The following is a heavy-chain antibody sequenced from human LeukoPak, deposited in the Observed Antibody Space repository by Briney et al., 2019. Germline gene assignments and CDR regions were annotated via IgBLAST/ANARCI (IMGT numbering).Heavy chain of an antibody. CDR3: ARDRRVGALGGLDY. D-gene: IGHD3-16*01. V-gene: IGHV3-30-3*01. CDR1: GFTFSSYA. Sequence: GGSLRLSCAASGFTFSSYAMHWVRQAPGKGLEWVAVISYDGSNKYYADSVKGRFTISRDNSKNTLYLQMNSLRAEDTAVYYCARDRRVGALGGLDYWGQGTLVTVSS. J-gene: IGHJ4*02. CDR2: ISYDGSNK.